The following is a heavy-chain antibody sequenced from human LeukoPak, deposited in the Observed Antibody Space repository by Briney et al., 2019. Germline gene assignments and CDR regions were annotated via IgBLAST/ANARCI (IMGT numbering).Heavy chain of an antibody. D-gene: IGHD2-15*01. CDR2: INHSGST. Sequence: KPSETLSLTCAVYGGSFSGYYWSWIRQPPGKGLEWIGEINHSGSTNYNPSLKSRVTISVDTSKNQFSLKLSSVTAADTAVYYCARGPIPYCSGGSCYSFQHWGQGTLVTVSS. V-gene: IGHV4-34*01. CDR1: GGSFSGYY. J-gene: IGHJ1*01. CDR3: ARGPIPYCSGGSCYSFQH.